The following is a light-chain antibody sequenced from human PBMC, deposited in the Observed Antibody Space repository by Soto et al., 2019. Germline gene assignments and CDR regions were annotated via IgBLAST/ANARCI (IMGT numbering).Light chain of an antibody. J-gene: IGKJ1*01. V-gene: IGKV1-5*03. CDR2: KAS. CDR1: QSISSW. Sequence: DIPMTQSPSTLSASVGDRVTITCRASQSISSWLAWYQQKPGKAPKLLIYKASSLESGVPSWFSGSGSGTEFTLTISSLQPDDFATYYCQQYNSYSWTFGQGTKVEIK. CDR3: QQYNSYSWT.